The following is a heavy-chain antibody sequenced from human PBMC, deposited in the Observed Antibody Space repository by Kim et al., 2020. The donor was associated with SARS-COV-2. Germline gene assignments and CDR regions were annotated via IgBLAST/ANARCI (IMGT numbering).Heavy chain of an antibody. Sequence: SETLSLTCAVYGGSFSGYYWSWIRQPPGKGLEWIGEINHSGSTNYNPSLKSRVTISVDTSKNQFSLKLSSVTAADTAVYYCARGPGLVVIARKWYFDLWGRGTLVTVSS. CDR2: INHSGST. J-gene: IGHJ2*01. V-gene: IGHV4-34*01. D-gene: IGHD2-21*01. CDR3: ARGPGLVVIARKWYFDL. CDR1: GGSFSGYY.